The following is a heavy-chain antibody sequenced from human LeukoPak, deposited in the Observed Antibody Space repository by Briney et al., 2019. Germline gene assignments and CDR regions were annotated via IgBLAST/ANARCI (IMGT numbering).Heavy chain of an antibody. Sequence: GGSLRLSCAASGSTFRNYVMDWVRQAPGKGLEWVAVISYDGTKEYSADSVKGRFTISGDNSKNTLYLQMNSLRTEDTAIYYCARVIASGSGSAISGYGLDVWGQGTTVTVSS. J-gene: IGHJ6*02. D-gene: IGHD3-10*01. CDR3: ARVIASGSGSAISGYGLDV. V-gene: IGHV3-30-3*01. CDR2: ISYDGTKE. CDR1: GSTFRNYV.